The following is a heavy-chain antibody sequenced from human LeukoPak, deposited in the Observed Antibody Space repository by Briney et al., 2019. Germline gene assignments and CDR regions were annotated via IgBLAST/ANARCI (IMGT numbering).Heavy chain of an antibody. Sequence: GGSLRLSCAASGFTFSSYEMNWVRQAPGKGLEWVSYISSSGTTIYYADSVKGRFTISRDNSKNSLYLQMNSLRAEDTAVYYCARGYTRSYSDYWGQGTLVTVS. D-gene: IGHD1-26*01. J-gene: IGHJ4*02. CDR2: ISSSGTTI. CDR3: ARGYTRSYSDY. V-gene: IGHV3-48*03. CDR1: GFTFSSYE.